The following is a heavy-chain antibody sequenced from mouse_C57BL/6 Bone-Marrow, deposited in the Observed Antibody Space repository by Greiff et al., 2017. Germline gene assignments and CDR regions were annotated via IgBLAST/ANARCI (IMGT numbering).Heavy chain of an antibody. CDR2: IDPENGDT. Sequence: DVQLQESGAELVRPGASVKLSCTASGFNIKDDYMHWVKQRPEQGLEWIGWIDPENGDTEYASKFQGKATITADTSSNTAYLQLSSLTSEDTAVYYCTTGYCGCGQGGQGTLVTVSA. D-gene: IGHD2-3*01. V-gene: IGHV14-4*01. CDR1: GFNIKDDY. J-gene: IGHJ3*01. CDR3: TTGYCGCGQ.